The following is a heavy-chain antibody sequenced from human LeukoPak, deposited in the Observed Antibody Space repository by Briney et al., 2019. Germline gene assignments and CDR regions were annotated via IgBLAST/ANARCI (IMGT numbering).Heavy chain of an antibody. J-gene: IGHJ5*02. CDR1: GVSISSYY. V-gene: IGHV4-59*08. Sequence: SGTLSLTCTVSGVSISSYYWSWLRQPPGKGLEGVGYIYYSGSTNYNPSLKSRVTISVDTSKNQFSLKLSSVTAADTAVYYCGRLAGGSSWYLADPWGQGTLVTVSS. CDR2: IYYSGST. D-gene: IGHD6-13*01. CDR3: GRLAGGSSWYLADP.